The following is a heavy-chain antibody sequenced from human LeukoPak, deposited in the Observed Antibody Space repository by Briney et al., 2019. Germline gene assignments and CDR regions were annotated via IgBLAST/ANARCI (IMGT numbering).Heavy chain of an antibody. Sequence: EASVKVSCKTSGYTFTGYDINWVRQAPGQGLEWMGWMKSNSGDTHFPQKFQGRVTMTRNTSISTAFMELSSLRSEDTAVYYCARGEYSSSWYPFDNWGQGSLVTVSS. J-gene: IGHJ4*02. V-gene: IGHV1-8*01. CDR3: ARGEYSSSWYPFDN. D-gene: IGHD6-13*01. CDR1: GYTFTGYD. CDR2: MKSNSGDT.